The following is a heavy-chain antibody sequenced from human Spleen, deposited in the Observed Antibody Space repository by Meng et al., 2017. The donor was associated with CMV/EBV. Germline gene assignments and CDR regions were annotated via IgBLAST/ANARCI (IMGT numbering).Heavy chain of an antibody. CDR1: GYTFTSYG. Sequence: ASVKVSCKASGYTFTSYGISWVRQAPGQGLEWMGWINPNSGGTNYAQKFQGRVTMTRDTSISTAYMELSRLRSDDTAVYYCATPQRAVAGTWGQGTLVTVSS. V-gene: IGHV1-2*02. J-gene: IGHJ4*02. CDR2: INPNSGGT. D-gene: IGHD6-19*01. CDR3: ATPQRAVAGT.